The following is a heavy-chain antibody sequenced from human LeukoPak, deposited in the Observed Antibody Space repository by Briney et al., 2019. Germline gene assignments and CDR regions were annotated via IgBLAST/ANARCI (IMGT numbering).Heavy chain of an antibody. D-gene: IGHD7-27*01. CDR1: GFTFSSYA. CDR3: ARELGLYYYGMDV. CDR2: ISYDGSNK. V-gene: IGHV3-30-3*01. J-gene: IGHJ6*02. Sequence: GRPLRLSCAASGFTFSSYAMHWVRQAPGKGLEWVAVISYDGSNKYYADSVKGRFTISRDNSKNTLYLQMNSLRAEDTAVYYCARELGLYYYGMDVWGQGTTVTVSS.